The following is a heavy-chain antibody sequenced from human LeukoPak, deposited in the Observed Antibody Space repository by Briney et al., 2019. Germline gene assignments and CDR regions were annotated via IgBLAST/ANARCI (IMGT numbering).Heavy chain of an antibody. J-gene: IGHJ2*01. CDR2: IYPGASDT. D-gene: IGHD4-17*01. V-gene: IGHV5-51*01. Sequence: GESLKISCQASGYNFTNYWIAWVRQMPGKGLEWVGIIYPGASDTRYSPSFQGHVTISTDKSISAAYLQWSSLKASGSAMYFCARTAKGTVSGVWYFDLWGRGTLVTVSS. CDR3: ARTAKGTVSGVWYFDL. CDR1: GYNFTNYW.